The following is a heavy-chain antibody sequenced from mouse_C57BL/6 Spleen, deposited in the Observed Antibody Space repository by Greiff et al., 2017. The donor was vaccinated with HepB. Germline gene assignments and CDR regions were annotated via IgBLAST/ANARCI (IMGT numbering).Heavy chain of an antibody. J-gene: IGHJ4*01. Sequence: EVQVVESGGGLVQPGGSLKLSCAASGIDFSRYWMSWVRRAPGKGLEWIGEINPDSSTINYAPSLKDKFIISRDNAKNTLYLQMSKVRSEDTALYYCASADYYGSSYDAMDYWGQGTSVTVSS. D-gene: IGHD1-1*01. V-gene: IGHV4-1*01. CDR2: INPDSSTI. CDR1: GIDFSRYW. CDR3: ASADYYGSSYDAMDY.